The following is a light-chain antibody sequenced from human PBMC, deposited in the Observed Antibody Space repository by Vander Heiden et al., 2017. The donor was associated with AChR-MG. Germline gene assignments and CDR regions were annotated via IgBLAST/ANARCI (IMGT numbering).Light chain of an antibody. CDR3: QQSYSTPYT. V-gene: IGKV1-39*01. J-gene: IGKJ2*01. Sequence: DIHITPSPSSLSASLGDRVTITCRASQSISSYLNWYQQRPGKAPKGLICAACSSQSGVPSRFSGSGSGTDFTLTISSLQSEDFATYYCQQSYSTPYTFGQGTKLEIK. CDR2: AAC. CDR1: QSISSY.